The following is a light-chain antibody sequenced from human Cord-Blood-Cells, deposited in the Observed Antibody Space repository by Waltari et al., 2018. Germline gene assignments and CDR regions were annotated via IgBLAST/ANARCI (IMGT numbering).Light chain of an antibody. CDR1: SSDVGGYNY. J-gene: IGLJ1*01. V-gene: IGLV2-14*01. CDR3: SSYTSSSTLV. CDR2: EVS. Sequence: QSALTQPASVPRSPGPSITIPCTGTSSDVGGYNYVSWYQQHPGKAPKLMIYEVSNRPSGVSNRFSGSKSGNTASLTISGLQAEDEADYYCSSYTSSSTLVFGTGTKVTVL.